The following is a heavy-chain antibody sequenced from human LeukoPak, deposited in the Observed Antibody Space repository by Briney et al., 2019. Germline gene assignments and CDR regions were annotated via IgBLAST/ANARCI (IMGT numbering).Heavy chain of an antibody. J-gene: IGHJ6*02. D-gene: IGHD6-13*01. V-gene: IGHV3-66*01. CDR2: ISSDGNT. CDR1: GFTVSFSS. CDR3: ARGQEQFSSPWQWGPRRKNFYYYGMDD. Sequence: GGSLRLSCAASGFTVSFSSMNWVGLGPGKGLEWVSVISSDGNTYYADSVKGRFTISRDNSRNTLSLQMHGLRADDTAVYYCARGQEQFSSPWQWGPRRKNFYYYGMDDWGQGTTVTVSS.